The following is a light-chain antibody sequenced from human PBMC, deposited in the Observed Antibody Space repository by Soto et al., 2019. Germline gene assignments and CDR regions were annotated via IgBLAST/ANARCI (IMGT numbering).Light chain of an antibody. Sequence: IQMTQSPSSLSASVGHTVTIICRAAQTVSTYLNWYQQKPWKAPRLMVYAASRLQSGVPSRFSGTGSGTDFTPTISSLQPEDFAIYYCQQTFGKPLVTFGQGTRLEIK. CDR1: QTVSTY. V-gene: IGKV1-39*01. CDR3: QQTFGKPLVT. CDR2: AAS. J-gene: IGKJ5*01.